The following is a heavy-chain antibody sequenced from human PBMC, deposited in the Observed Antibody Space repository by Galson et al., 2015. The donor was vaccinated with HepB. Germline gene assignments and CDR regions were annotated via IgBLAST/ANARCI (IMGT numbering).Heavy chain of an antibody. CDR2: IWYDGSNK. CDR1: GFTFSSYG. V-gene: IGHV3-33*08. D-gene: IGHD4-17*01. Sequence: SLRLSCAASGFTFSSYGMHWVRQAPGKGLEWVAVIWYDGSNKYYADSVKGRFTISRDNSKNTLYLQMNSLRAEDTAVYYCARDLTYGDYVFDPWGQGTLVTVSS. J-gene: IGHJ5*02. CDR3: ARDLTYGDYVFDP.